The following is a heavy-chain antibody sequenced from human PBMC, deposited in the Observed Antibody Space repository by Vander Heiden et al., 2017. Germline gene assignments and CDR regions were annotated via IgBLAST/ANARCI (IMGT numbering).Heavy chain of an antibody. D-gene: IGHD1-7*01. CDR1: GFTFSSYS. J-gene: IGHJ4*02. CDR3: ARVWGFGGELQQ. CDR2: ISSSSSTI. V-gene: IGHV3-48*02. Sequence: PGGSLRLSCAASGFTFSSYSMNWVRQAPGKGMEWVSYISSSSSTIYYAESVKGRFTISRDNAKNSLYLQMNSLRDEDTAVYYCARVWGFGGELQQWGQGTLVTVSS.